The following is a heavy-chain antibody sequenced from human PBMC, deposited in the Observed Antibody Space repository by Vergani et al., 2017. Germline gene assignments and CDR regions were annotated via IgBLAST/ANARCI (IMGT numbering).Heavy chain of an antibody. CDR2: IYPGDSDT. CDR3: AXRKITFGHHVGRDVYLDY. Sequence: EVQLVQSGAEVKKPGESLKISCKGSGYSFTSYWIGWVRQMPGKCLEWMGIIYPGDSDTRYSPSFQGQGTISADESIRTAYLQWNSLNASDTDMDDCAXRKITFGHHVGRDVYLDYWGQGTLVTVSS. CDR1: GYSFTSYW. J-gene: IGHJ4*02. D-gene: IGHD3-16*01. V-gene: IGHV5-51*01.